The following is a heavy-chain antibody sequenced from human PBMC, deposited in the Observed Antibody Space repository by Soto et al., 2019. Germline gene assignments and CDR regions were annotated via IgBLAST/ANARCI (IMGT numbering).Heavy chain of an antibody. CDR1: GGSISSTHS. CDR3: ARAVALPGLFYLDF. CDR2: IYHSGST. J-gene: IGHJ4*02. V-gene: IGHV4-4*02. Sequence: QVQLQESGPRLVRPSETLSLTCAVSGGSISSTHSWSWVRQPPGKGLEWIAEIYHSGSTNYNPSLKSRATISVVKSNNQFSLKLNSVTAADTAVYFCARAVALPGLFYLDFWGQGTLVTVSS. D-gene: IGHD2-21*01.